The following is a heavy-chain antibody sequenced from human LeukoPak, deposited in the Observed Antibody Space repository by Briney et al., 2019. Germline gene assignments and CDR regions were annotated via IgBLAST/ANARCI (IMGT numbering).Heavy chain of an antibody. CDR3: AKEKDIVVVPAAMGDLDY. J-gene: IGHJ4*02. CDR2: ISSSGSTI. V-gene: IGHV3-48*03. Sequence: PGGSLRLSCAASRFTFSSYEMNWVRQSPGKGLEWVSYISSSGSTIYYADSVKGRFTISRDNAKNSLYLQMNSLRAEDTAVYYCAKEKDIVVVPAAMGDLDYWGQGTLVTVSS. D-gene: IGHD2-2*01. CDR1: RFTFSSYE.